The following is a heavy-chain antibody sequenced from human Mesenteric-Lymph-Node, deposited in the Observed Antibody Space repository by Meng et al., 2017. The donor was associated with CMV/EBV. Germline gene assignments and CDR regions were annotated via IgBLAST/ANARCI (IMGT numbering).Heavy chain of an antibody. V-gene: IGHV3-23*01. CDR1: GSTFSNYD. D-gene: IGHD2-8*01. CDR3: ATDASLPPH. CDR2: ISAGGGST. J-gene: IGHJ4*02. Sequence: GGSLRPSCITSGSTFSNYDMTWVRQAPGKGPEWVSTISAGGGSTYYADSVKGRFSISRDNPKNTVSLQMNNLRAGDTALYFCATDASLPPHWGPGTLVTVSS.